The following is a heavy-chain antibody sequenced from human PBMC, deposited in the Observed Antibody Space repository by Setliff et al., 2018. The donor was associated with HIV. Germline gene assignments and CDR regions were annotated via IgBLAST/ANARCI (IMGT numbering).Heavy chain of an antibody. V-gene: IGHV4-31*03. Sequence: SETLSLTCTVSGGSISSGDYYWSWIRQLPGKGLEWIGYIYFSGSTYYNPSLKSRVTISVETSKNQFSLKLSSVTAADTAVYYCARDTLKLEYSSSKYYYYMDVWGKGTTVTV. CDR3: ARDTLKLEYSSSKYYYYMDV. J-gene: IGHJ6*03. CDR2: IYFSGST. D-gene: IGHD6-6*01. CDR1: GGSISSGDYY.